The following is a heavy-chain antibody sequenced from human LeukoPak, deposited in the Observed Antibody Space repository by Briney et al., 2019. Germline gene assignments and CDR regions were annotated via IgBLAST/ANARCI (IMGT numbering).Heavy chain of an antibody. J-gene: IGHJ4*01. CDR2: IYNSGST. Sequence: SETLSLTCTVSGGSITSNFWGWIRQPPGKGLEWIGYIYNSGSTSYNPSLKSRATISRDTSKNQFSLKLNSVTAADTAVYYCARALPNRNPPDYWGHGTLVTVSS. V-gene: IGHV4-4*08. CDR3: ARALPNRNPPDY. CDR1: GGSITSNF.